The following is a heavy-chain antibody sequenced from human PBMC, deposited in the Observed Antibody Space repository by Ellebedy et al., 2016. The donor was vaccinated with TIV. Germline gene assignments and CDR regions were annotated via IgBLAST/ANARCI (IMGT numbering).Heavy chain of an antibody. CDR1: GFTFGDFA. D-gene: IGHD1-7*01. CDR3: TREGANWNYPYYYYNGMDV. CDR2: IGSKGYGGTT. V-gene: IGHV3-49*04. Sequence: GGSLRLXCTASGFTFGDFAISWVRQAPGKGLEWVGFIGSKGYGGTTQYAASVKGRFTISRDDSKSIAYLQMNSLKTEDTALYYCTREGANWNYPYYYYNGMDVWGQGTTVTVSS. J-gene: IGHJ6*02.